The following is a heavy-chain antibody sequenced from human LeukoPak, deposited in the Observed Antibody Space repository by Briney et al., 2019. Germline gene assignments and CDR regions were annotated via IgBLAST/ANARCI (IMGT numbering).Heavy chain of an antibody. Sequence: ASVNVSCRASGSTFTAHYIHWVRQAPGQGLEWMGWIDPNSGGTNYAQKFLGSVTMTVDTAINPALMELSRMRSDDTAIYYCARGRGTTMVRGVITNYFDLWGRGSLVTVSS. D-gene: IGHD3-10*01. J-gene: IGHJ2*01. CDR2: IDPNSGGT. CDR1: GSTFTAHY. CDR3: ARGRGTTMVRGVITNYFDL. V-gene: IGHV1-2*02.